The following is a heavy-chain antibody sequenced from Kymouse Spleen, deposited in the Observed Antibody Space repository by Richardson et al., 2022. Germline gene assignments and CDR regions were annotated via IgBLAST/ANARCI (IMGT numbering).Heavy chain of an antibody. D-gene: IGHD3-9*01. CDR2: TYYRSKWYN. CDR1: GDSVSSNSAA. J-gene: IGHJ6*02. CDR3: AREGYYDILTGPDYYGMDV. Sequence: QVQLQQSGPGLVKPSQTLSLTCAISGDSVSSNSAAWNWIRQSPSRGLEWLGRTYYRSKWYNDYAVSVKSRITINPDTSKNQFSLQLNSVTPEDTAVYYCAREGYYDILTGPDYYGMDVWGQGTTVTVSS. V-gene: IGHV6-1*01.